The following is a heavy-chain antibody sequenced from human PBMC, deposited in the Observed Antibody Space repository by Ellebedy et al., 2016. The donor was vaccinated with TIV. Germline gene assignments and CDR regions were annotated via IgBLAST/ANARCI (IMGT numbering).Heavy chain of an antibody. CDR3: ARGAYIVGAAFDY. CDR2: ISYDGSNK. CDR1: GFTFSSYA. D-gene: IGHD2-15*01. V-gene: IGHV3-30-3*01. Sequence: GGSLRLSXAASGFTFSSYAMHWVRQAPGKGLEWVAVISYDGSNKYYADSVKGRFTISRDNSKNTLYLQMNSLRAEDTAVYYCARGAYIVGAAFDYWGQGTLVTVSS. J-gene: IGHJ4*02.